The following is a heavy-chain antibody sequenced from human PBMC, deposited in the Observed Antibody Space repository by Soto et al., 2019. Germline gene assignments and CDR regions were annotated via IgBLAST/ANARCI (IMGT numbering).Heavy chain of an antibody. CDR2: IIPIFGTA. Sequence: SVKVSCKASGGTFSSYAISWVRQAPGQGLEWMGGIIPIFGTANYAQKFQGRVTITADESTSTAYMELSSPRSEDTAVYYCARGSGGTSYYFDYSGQGSLVPFSS. D-gene: IGHD2-15*01. J-gene: IGHJ4*02. CDR1: GGTFSSYA. CDR3: ARGSGGTSYYFDY. V-gene: IGHV1-69*13.